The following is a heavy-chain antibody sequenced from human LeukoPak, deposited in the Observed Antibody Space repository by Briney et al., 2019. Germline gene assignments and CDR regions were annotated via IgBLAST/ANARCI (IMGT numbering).Heavy chain of an antibody. V-gene: IGHV4-59*01. CDR2: IYYTGTT. D-gene: IGHD6-13*01. CDR1: GGSINSYY. CDR3: ARARGIPAPVHY. Sequence: SETLSLTCSVSGGSINSYYWIWIRQPPGKGLEWIGYIYYTGTTNYNPSLESRVTMSVDTSKNQFSLKLSSVTAADTAVYYCARARGIPAPVHYWGQGTLVTVSS. J-gene: IGHJ4*02.